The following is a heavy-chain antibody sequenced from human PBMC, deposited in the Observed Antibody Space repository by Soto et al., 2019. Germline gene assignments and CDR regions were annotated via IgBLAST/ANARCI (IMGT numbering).Heavy chain of an antibody. CDR1: GYIFTSYW. CDR2: IYPGDSDT. CDR3: ASAPLSLGDGEIGMDV. Sequence: GESLKISCKGSGYIFTSYWICWVRQMPGKGLEWMGIIYPGDSDTRYSPSFQGQVTISADKSISTAYLQWSSLKASDTAMYYCASAPLSLGDGEIGMDVWGQGTTVTVSS. V-gene: IGHV5-51*01. D-gene: IGHD3-16*01. J-gene: IGHJ6*02.